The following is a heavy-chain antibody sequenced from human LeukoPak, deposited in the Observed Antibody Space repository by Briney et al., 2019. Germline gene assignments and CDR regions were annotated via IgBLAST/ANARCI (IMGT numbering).Heavy chain of an antibody. CDR2: ISGSGGST. CDR1: GFTFSSYG. V-gene: IGHV3-23*01. CDR3: AKDWGIDDFWSGFGKRYYYYYGMDV. J-gene: IGHJ6*02. Sequence: QSGGSLRLSCAASGFTFSSYGMHWVRQAPGKGLEWVSAISGSGGSTYYADSVKGRFTISRDNSKNTLYLQMNSLRAEDTAVYYCAKDWGIDDFWSGFGKRYYYYYGMDVWGQGTTVTVSS. D-gene: IGHD3-3*01.